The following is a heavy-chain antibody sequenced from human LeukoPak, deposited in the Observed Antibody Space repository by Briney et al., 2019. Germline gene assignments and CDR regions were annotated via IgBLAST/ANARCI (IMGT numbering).Heavy chain of an antibody. V-gene: IGHV1-8*01. CDR2: MNPNSGNT. CDR3: ARRTRELGYCSGGSCYHDAFDM. J-gene: IGHJ3*02. CDR1: GYTFTSYD. D-gene: IGHD2-15*01. Sequence: GASVKVSCKASGYTFTSYDINWVRQATGQGLEWMGWMNPNSGNTGYAQKFQGRVTMIRNTSISTAYMELSSLRSEDTAVYYCARRTRELGYCSGGSCYHDAFDMWGPGTMVTVSP.